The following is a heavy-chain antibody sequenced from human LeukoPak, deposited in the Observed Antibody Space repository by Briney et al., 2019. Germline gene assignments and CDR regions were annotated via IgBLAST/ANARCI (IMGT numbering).Heavy chain of an antibody. J-gene: IGHJ4*02. CDR1: GFTFSSYA. CDR3: ATIAAAGNYFDY. CDR2: ISGSGGST. Sequence: GGSLRLSCAASGFTFSSYAMSWVRQAPGKGLEWVSAISGSGGSTYYADSVKGRFTISRDNSKNTLYLQMNSLRAEDTAVYHCATIAAAGNYFDYWGQGTLVTVSS. D-gene: IGHD6-13*01. V-gene: IGHV3-23*01.